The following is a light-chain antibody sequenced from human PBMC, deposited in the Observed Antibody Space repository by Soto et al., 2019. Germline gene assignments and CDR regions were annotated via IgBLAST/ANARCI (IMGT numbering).Light chain of an antibody. CDR3: QQYNDWPPYT. CDR2: GAS. V-gene: IGKV3-15*01. Sequence: EIVMTQSPDTLSVSPGDRATLSCRASQSVSSNLAWYQQKPGQAPRLLIYGASTRATGIPARFSGSGSGTDFTLTISSLQSEDFAVYYCQQYNDWPPYTFGQGTNLEIK. CDR1: QSVSSN. J-gene: IGKJ2*01.